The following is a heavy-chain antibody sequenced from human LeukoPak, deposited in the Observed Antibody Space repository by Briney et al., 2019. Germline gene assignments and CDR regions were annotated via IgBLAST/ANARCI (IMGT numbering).Heavy chain of an antibody. CDR3: AKVRKPFGY. V-gene: IGHV3-23*01. J-gene: IGHJ4*02. CDR2: ISGSGGST. Sequence: PGGSLRLSCAASGFTVSNNYMSWVRQAPGKGLEWVSAISGSGGSTYYADSVKGRFTISRDNSKNTLYLQMNSLRAEDTAVYYCAKVRKPFGYWGQGTLVTVSS. CDR1: GFTVSNNY.